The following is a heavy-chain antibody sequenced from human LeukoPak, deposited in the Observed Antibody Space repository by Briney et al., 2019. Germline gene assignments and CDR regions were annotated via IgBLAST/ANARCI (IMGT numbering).Heavy chain of an antibody. CDR1: GGTFSSYT. CDR3: AGDLDIVVVVAATLRY. CDR2: IIPILGIA. Sequence: ASVKVSCKASGGTFSSYTISWVRQAPGQGLEWMGRIIPILGIANYAQKFQGRVTITADKSTSIAYMELSSLRSEDTAVYYCAGDLDIVVVVAATLRYWGQGTLVTVSS. J-gene: IGHJ4*02. D-gene: IGHD2-15*01. V-gene: IGHV1-69*02.